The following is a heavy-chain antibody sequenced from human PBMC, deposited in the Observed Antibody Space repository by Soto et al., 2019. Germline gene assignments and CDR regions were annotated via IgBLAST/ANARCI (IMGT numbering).Heavy chain of an antibody. CDR3: AREQWLVQNYGMDV. D-gene: IGHD6-19*01. Sequence: HPGGSLGLASAASGFNFMSYSMNWVRKSPGKGLEWVSYISSSSSTIYYADSVKGRFTISRDNAKNSLYLQMNSLRDEDTAVYYCAREQWLVQNYGMDVWGQGTTVTVSS. CDR2: ISSSSSTI. J-gene: IGHJ6*02. V-gene: IGHV3-48*02. CDR1: GFNFMSYS.